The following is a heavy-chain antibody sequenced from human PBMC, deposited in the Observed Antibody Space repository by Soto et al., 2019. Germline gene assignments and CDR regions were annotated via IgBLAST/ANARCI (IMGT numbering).Heavy chain of an antibody. CDR1: GYTFTGYY. V-gene: IGHV1-2*02. CDR2: INPNSGGT. D-gene: IGHD3-22*01. Sequence: GXSVKVSCKASGYTFTGYYMHWVRQAPGQGLEWMGWINPNSGGTNYAQKFQGRVTMTRDTSISTAYMELSRLRSDDTAVYYCARAENTTYYYDSSGSCPWGQGTLVTVSS. CDR3: ARAENTTYYYDSSGSCP. J-gene: IGHJ4*02.